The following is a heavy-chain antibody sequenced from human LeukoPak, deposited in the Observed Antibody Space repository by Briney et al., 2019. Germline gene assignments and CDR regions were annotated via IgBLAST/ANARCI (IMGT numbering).Heavy chain of an antibody. Sequence: ASVTVSFKASGYTFTVYYMHWVRQAPGQGLEWMGWINPNSGGTNYAQKFQGRVTMTRDTSISTAYMELSRLRSDDKAVYYCARARGAPPVLFGPSPKLSSSSYSLDYWGQGTLVTVSS. V-gene: IGHV1-2*02. CDR3: ARARGAPPVLFGPSPKLSSSSYSLDY. J-gene: IGHJ4*02. D-gene: IGHD6-6*01. CDR1: GYTFTVYY. CDR2: INPNSGGT.